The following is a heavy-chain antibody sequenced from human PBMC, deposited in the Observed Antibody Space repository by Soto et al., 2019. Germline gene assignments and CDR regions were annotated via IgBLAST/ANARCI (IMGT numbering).Heavy chain of an antibody. Sequence: SETLSLTCTVSGGSVSGGYYYWRWIRQPPGKGLDWIAYIDYSGGTKYNPSLKSRVTISVDTSKNQFSLEVRSVTTADTAVYYCARVLPGNSGAHLRFDPWGQGILVTVSA. J-gene: IGHJ5*02. V-gene: IGHV4-61*01. CDR3: ARVLPGNSGAHLRFDP. CDR2: IDYSGGT. D-gene: IGHD6-25*01. CDR1: GGSVSGGYYY.